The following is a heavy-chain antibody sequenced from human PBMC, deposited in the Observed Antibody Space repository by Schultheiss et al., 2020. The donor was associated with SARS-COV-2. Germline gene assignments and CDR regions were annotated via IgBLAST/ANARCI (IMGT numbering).Heavy chain of an antibody. CDR2: IYYSGST. J-gene: IGHJ6*03. V-gene: IGHV4-39*07. CDR3: AREGTALYYYYYMDV. D-gene: IGHD2-21*02. Sequence: SETLSLTCTVSGGSISSSSYYWGWIRQPLGKGLEWIGSIYYSGSTYYNPSLKSQVTISVDTSKNQFSLKLSSVTAADTAVYYCAREGTALYYYYYMDVWGKGTTVTVSS. CDR1: GGSISSSSYY.